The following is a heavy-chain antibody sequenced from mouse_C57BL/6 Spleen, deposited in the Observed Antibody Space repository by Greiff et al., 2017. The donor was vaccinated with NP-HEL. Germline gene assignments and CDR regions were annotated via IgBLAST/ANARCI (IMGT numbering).Heavy chain of an antibody. CDR1: GFTFSSYA. D-gene: IGHD2-4*01. V-gene: IGHV5-4*01. Sequence: VKLVESGGGLVKPGGSLKLSCAASGFTFSSYAISWFRQTPEKRLAWVATISDGGSYTYYPDNVKGRFTISRDNAKNNLYLQMSHLKSEDTAMYYCARDDYGYFDYWGQGTTLTVSS. CDR2: ISDGGSYT. J-gene: IGHJ2*01. CDR3: ARDDYGYFDY.